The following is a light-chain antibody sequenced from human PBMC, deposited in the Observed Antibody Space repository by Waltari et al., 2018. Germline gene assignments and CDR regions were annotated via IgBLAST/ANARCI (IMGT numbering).Light chain of an antibody. Sequence: SYDLTQPPPVSVSPGQTASLTCSGHEFNKTYVSWYQQKPGQTPVLVIYQDTKRPSVIPERFSGSTSGNIATLTISGTQAMDEADYYCQAWDTSTAVVFGGGTKLTVL. CDR3: QAWDTSTAVV. V-gene: IGLV3-1*01. J-gene: IGLJ3*02. CDR1: EFNKTY. CDR2: QDT.